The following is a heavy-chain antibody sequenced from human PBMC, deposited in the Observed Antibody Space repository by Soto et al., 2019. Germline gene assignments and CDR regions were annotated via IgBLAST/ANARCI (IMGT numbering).Heavy chain of an antibody. Sequence: QVPLVQSGAEVKKPGASVKVSCKASGYTFTSYGISWVRQAPGQGLEWMGWISAYNGNTNYAQKLQGRVTMTTDTSTSTAYMELRRLRSDDTAVYYCAILVPFGVVITPLDYWGQGTLVTVSS. J-gene: IGHJ4*02. D-gene: IGHD3-3*01. CDR2: ISAYNGNT. V-gene: IGHV1-18*01. CDR1: GYTFTSYG. CDR3: AILVPFGVVITPLDY.